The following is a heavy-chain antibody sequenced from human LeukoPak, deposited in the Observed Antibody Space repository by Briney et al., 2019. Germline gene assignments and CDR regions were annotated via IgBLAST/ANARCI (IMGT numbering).Heavy chain of an antibody. CDR2: ISWNSGSI. Sequence: GRSLRLSCAASGFTFDDYAVHWVRQAPGKGLEWVSGISWNSGSIGYADSVKGRFTISRDNAKNSLYLQMNSLRAEDTALYYCAKDIGGSYYFNAFDIWGQGTMVTVSS. D-gene: IGHD1-26*01. CDR1: GFTFDDYA. J-gene: IGHJ3*02. V-gene: IGHV3-9*01. CDR3: AKDIGGSYYFNAFDI.